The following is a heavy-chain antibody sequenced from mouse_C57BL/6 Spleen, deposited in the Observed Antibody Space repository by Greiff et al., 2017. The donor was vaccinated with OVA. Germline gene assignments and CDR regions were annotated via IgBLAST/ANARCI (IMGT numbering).Heavy chain of an antibody. V-gene: IGHV1-62-2*01. CDR2: FYPGSGSI. CDR1: GYTFTEYT. CDR3: ARHLPYYSNLYAMDY. D-gene: IGHD2-5*01. Sequence: QVHVKQSGAELVKPGASVKLSCKASGYTFTEYTIHWVKQRSGQGLEWIGWFYPGSGSIKYNEKFKDKATLTADKSSSTVYMELSRLTSEDSAVYFCARHLPYYSNLYAMDYWGQGTSVTVSS. J-gene: IGHJ4*01.